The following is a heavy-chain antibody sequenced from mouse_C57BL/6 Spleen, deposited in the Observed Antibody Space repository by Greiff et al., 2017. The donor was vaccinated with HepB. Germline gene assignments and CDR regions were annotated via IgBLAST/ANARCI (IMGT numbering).Heavy chain of an antibody. V-gene: IGHV1-64*01. D-gene: IGHD1-3*01. CDR1: GYTFTSYW. Sequence: QVQLQQPGAELVKPGASVKLSCKASGYTFTSYWMHWVKQRPGQGLEWIGMIHPNSGSTNYNEKFKSKATLTVDKSSSTAYMQLSSLTSEDSAVYYCAREVPGSSYAMDYWGQGTSVTVSS. CDR2: IHPNSGST. CDR3: AREVPGSSYAMDY. J-gene: IGHJ4*01.